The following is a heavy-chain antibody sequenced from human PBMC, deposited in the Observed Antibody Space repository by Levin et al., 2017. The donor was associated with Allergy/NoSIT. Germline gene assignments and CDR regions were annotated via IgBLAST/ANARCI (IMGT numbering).Heavy chain of an antibody. CDR1: GGTFSSYA. CDR2: IIPIFGTA. J-gene: IGHJ4*02. Sequence: KISCKASGGTFSSYAISWVRQAPGQGLEWMGGIIPIFGTANYAQKFQGRVTITADESTSTAYMELSSLRSEDTAVYYCARALGSGYDYRSGYWGQGTLVTVSS. CDR3: ARALGSGYDYRSGY. V-gene: IGHV1-69*01. D-gene: IGHD5-12*01.